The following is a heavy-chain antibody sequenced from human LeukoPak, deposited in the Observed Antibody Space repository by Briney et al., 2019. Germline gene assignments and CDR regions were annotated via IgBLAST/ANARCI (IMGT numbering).Heavy chain of an antibody. J-gene: IGHJ4*02. CDR3: ATRSNYGDYEYY. CDR1: GFTVSSNS. Sequence: GGSLRLSCAASGFTVSSNSMNWVRQAPGKGLEWVSVIYGGGSTYYADSVKSRFSVSRDNSKNTLYLHMNSLRAEDTAVYYCATRSNYGDYEYYWGQGTLVTVSS. CDR2: IYGGGST. D-gene: IGHD4-17*01. V-gene: IGHV3-66*01.